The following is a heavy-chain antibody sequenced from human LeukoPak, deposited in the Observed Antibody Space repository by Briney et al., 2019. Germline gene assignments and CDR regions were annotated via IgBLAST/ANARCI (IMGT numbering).Heavy chain of an antibody. CDR3: ARAYKATEEVFDN. J-gene: IGHJ4*02. CDR1: GFTFSSYS. V-gene: IGHV3-48*04. D-gene: IGHD3-10*01. Sequence: GGSLRLSCAASGFTFSSYSMNWVRQAPGKGLEWVSYISSSGSMVFYADSVKGRFTISRDNAKNSLYLQMSSLRAEDTALYYCARAYKATEEVFDNWGQGTLVTVSS. CDR2: ISSSGSMV.